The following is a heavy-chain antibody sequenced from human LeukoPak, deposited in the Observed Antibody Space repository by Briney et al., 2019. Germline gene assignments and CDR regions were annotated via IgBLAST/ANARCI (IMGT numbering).Heavy chain of an antibody. CDR2: INHSGRT. J-gene: IGHJ4*02. CDR3: ARALGY. V-gene: IGHV4-34*01. CDR1: CASVSSYY. Sequence: PAQTLSPTRAVYCASVSSYYCSWIRHPPRKGLEWMGEINHSGRTNYNPSLKSRVTISVATSKNQFSLKLSSVTAADTAVYYCARALGYWGQGTLVTVSS.